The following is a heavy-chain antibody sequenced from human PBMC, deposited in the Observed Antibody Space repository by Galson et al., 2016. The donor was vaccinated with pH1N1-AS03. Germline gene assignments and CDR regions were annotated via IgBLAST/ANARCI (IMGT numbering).Heavy chain of an antibody. CDR3: ARVWGAAAGYFDY. Sequence: PALVKPTQTLTLTCSFSGFSLTSPGVCVTWVRQPPGKALEWLATIDSDDDKYYTTSLKTRLTISKVTSKNQVVLTMTNMDPVDTATYYCARVWGAAAGYFDYWGPGNLVVVSS. CDR2: IDSDDDK. V-gene: IGHV2-70*20. D-gene: IGHD6-13*01. CDR1: GFSLTSPGVC. J-gene: IGHJ4*02.